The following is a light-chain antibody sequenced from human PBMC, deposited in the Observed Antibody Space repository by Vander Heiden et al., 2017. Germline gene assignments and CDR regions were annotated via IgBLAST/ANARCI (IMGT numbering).Light chain of an antibody. Sequence: QSALTHPPSVSAAPGQGVTISWTGNRSKLGTGYDVHWYQQRPGTAPKLLIYDNNDRPSGVPARFSGSKSGTSVSLAITGLQAEDEADYYCQAYDSRVSGWVFGGGTRLTVL. CDR3: QAYDSRVSGWV. CDR2: DNN. CDR1: RSKLGTGYD. J-gene: IGLJ3*02. V-gene: IGLV1-40*01.